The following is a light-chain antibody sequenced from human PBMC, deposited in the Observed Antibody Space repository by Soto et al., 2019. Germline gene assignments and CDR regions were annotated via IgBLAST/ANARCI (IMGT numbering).Light chain of an antibody. CDR3: QQFRT. CDR2: DAS. J-gene: IGKJ1*01. Sequence: DIQMTQSPSTLSGSVGDRVTVTCRASQTISSWLAWYQQKPGKAPKLLIADASSLESGVPSRFSGSGSWTEFTITISSLQPADFATYHCQQFRTFGQGTKVDIK. CDR1: QTISSW. V-gene: IGKV1-5*01.